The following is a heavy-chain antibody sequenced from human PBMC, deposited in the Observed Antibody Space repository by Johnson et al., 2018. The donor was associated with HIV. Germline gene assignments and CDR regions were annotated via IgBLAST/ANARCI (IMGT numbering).Heavy chain of an antibody. V-gene: IGHV3-74*02. Sequence: VQLVESGGGLVQPGGSLRLSCAASGVTFRNYWMHWVRQAPGKGLVWVSRINSDGSSPSYADSVKGRFTISRDNAKNTLYLQMNSLRVEDTAVYFCWGYSTSSNAAFDIWGQGTMVTVSS. CDR2: INSDGSSP. J-gene: IGHJ3*02. CDR1: GVTFRNYW. D-gene: IGHD6-6*01. CDR3: WGYSTSSNAAFDI.